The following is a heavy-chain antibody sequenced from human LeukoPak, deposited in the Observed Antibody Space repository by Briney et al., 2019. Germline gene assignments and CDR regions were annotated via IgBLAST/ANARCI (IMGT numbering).Heavy chain of an antibody. J-gene: IGHJ4*02. CDR3: ARDLSVGATYFDY. CDR1: GGSISSSAYH. D-gene: IGHD1-26*01. CDR2: IYHSGST. Sequence: KSSETLSLTCTVSGGSISSSAYHWGWIRQPPGKGLEWIGSIYHSGSTYYNPSLKSRVTISVDTSKNQFSLKLSSVTAADTAVYYCARDLSVGATYFDYWGQGTLVTVSS. V-gene: IGHV4-39*07.